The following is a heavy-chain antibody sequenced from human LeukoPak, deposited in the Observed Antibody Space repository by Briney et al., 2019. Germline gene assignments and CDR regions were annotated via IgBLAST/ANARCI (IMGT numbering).Heavy chain of an antibody. V-gene: IGHV4-59*01. CDR1: GGSISNYY. Sequence: SETLSLTCTVSGGSISNYYWSWVRQPPVKGLEWIGYIYYSGSTNYNPPLKSRVTISVDTSKNQFSLKLSSVTAADTAVYYCARARRWNAAVEGWWFDPWGQGTLVTVSS. J-gene: IGHJ5*02. CDR3: ARARRWNAAVEGWWFDP. D-gene: IGHD1-1*01. CDR2: IYYSGST.